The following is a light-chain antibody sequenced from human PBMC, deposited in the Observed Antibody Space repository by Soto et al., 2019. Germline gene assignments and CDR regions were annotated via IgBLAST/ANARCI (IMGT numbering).Light chain of an antibody. Sequence: QSALTQPASVSGSPGQSITISCTVTGSDVRTYNLVSWYQQHPGKVPKLIIYEASKRPSGVSNRFSGSQPGNTASLTVSGLQAEDEADYYCCSYAGDKTYVFGSGTKVTLL. CDR3: CSYAGDKTYV. CDR1: GSDVRTYNL. V-gene: IGLV2-23*01. J-gene: IGLJ1*01. CDR2: EAS.